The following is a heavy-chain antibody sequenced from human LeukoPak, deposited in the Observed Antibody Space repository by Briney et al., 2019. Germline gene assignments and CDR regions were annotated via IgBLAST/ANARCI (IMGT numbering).Heavy chain of an antibody. J-gene: IGHJ4*02. Sequence: SETLSLTCTVSGGSISSYYWSWIRQSPGEGLEWLGYIYYGGTTNYNPSLKSRVTMLIDTSKNQFSLRLSSVTAADTAVYYCARHAGGYSYETWGQGTLVTVSS. V-gene: IGHV4-59*01. CDR3: ARHAGGYSYET. D-gene: IGHD5-18*01. CDR2: IYYGGTT. CDR1: GGSISSYY.